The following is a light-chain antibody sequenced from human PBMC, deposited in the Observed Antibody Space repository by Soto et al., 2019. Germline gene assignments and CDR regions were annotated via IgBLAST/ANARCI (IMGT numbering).Light chain of an antibody. CDR1: TGAVTNEYH. V-gene: IGLV7-43*01. CDR2: STT. J-gene: IGLJ3*02. Sequence: QTVVTQEPSLTVSPGGTVTLTCTSSTGAVTNEYHPNWFQQKRGQVPRALIYSTTGTFSWTPARFSGSLLGDKAALTLSGVQPEDEADYYCLLFYGGAWWFGGGTQLTVL. CDR3: LLFYGGAWW.